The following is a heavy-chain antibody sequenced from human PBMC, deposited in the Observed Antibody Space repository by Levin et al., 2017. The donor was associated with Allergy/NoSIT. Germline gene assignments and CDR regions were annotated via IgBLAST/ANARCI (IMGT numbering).Heavy chain of an antibody. J-gene: IGHJ4*02. CDR1: GFTFDDYT. D-gene: IGHD1-26*01. Sequence: ETLSLTCAASGFTFDDYTMHWVRQAPGKGLEWVSLISWDGGSTYYADSVKGRFTISRDNSKNSLYLQMNSLRTEDTALYYCAKGGGWELQDWGQGTLVTVSS. CDR2: ISWDGGST. V-gene: IGHV3-43*01. CDR3: AKGGGWELQD.